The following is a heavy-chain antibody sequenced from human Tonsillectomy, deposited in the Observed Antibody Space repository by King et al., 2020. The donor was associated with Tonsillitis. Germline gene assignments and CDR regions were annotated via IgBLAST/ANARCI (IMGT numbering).Heavy chain of an antibody. CDR1: GFTFGDYA. J-gene: IGHJ6*03. CDR2: IRSKAYGGTT. CDR3: SRDRITLVREQNPSPYYYYYYMDV. V-gene: IGHV3-49*04. Sequence: VQLVESGGGLVQPGRSLRLSCTASGFTFGDYALSWVRQAPGKGLEWVGFIRSKAYGGTTEYAASVKGRFTISRDDSKSIAYLQMNSLKTEDTAVYYCSRDRITLVREQNPSPYYYYYYMDVWGKGTMVTVSS. D-gene: IGHD3-10*01.